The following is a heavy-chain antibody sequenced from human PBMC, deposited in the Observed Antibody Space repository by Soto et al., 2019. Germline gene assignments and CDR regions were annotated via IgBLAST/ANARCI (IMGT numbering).Heavy chain of an antibody. CDR3: AKVRLTDYLRYAPHL. CDR2: ISPNGDST. J-gene: IGHJ3*01. Sequence: EVQLLESGGGLVQPGGSLRLACAASGFTFNNYAMNWVRQAPGRGLEWVSIISPNGDSTYYAGSVKGRFTISRDNSQNTVFLQMNSLRAEDTAIYFCAKVRLTDYLRYAPHLWGQGTLVTVSS. V-gene: IGHV3-23*01. CDR1: GFTFNNYA. D-gene: IGHD2-8*01.